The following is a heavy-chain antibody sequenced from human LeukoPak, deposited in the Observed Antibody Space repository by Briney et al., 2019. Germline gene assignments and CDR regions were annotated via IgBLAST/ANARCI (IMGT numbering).Heavy chain of an antibody. V-gene: IGHV3-7*01. D-gene: IGHD5-24*01. CDR2: IKQDGSQK. CDR3: AGGSGWLQDY. CDR1: GFTFSSYY. J-gene: IGHJ4*02. Sequence: GGSLRLSCTASGFTFSSYYMSWVRQAPGKGLEWVANIKQDGSQKFYVDSVKGRFSISRDNAQNSLYLQMNSLRVEDTAVYYCAGGSGWLQDYWGQGTLVTVSS.